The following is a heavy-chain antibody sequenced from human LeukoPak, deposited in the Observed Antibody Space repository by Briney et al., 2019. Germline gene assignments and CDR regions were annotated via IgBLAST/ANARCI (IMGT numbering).Heavy chain of an antibody. D-gene: IGHD6-13*01. CDR2: IYYSGST. V-gene: IGHV4-39*07. Sequence: PSETLSLTCTVSGVSITSSSYYWGWIRQPPGKGLERIGSIYYSGSTYYNPSLKSRVTISLDTSKNQFSLKLSSVTAADTAVYYCARGTSSSWPYYYYYMDVGGKGTTVTVSS. CDR1: GVSITSSSYY. CDR3: ARGTSSSWPYYYYYMDV. J-gene: IGHJ6*03.